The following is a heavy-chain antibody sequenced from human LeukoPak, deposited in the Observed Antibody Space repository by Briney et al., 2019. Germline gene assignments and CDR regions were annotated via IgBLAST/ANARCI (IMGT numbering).Heavy chain of an antibody. D-gene: IGHD3-22*01. CDR3: ARLKYYYDSGGYYVDY. CDR2: ISSSGSTI. J-gene: IGHJ4*02. CDR1: GFTFSSYG. Sequence: PGRSLRLSCAASGFTFSSYGMHWVRQAPGKGLEWVSYISSSGSTIFYADSVKGRFTISRDNAKNSLYLQMNSLRAEDTAVYYCARLKYYYDSGGYYVDYWGQGTLVTVSS. V-gene: IGHV3-48*04.